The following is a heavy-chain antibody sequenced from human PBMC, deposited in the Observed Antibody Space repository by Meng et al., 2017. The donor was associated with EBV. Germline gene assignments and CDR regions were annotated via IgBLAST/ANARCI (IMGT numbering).Heavy chain of an antibody. J-gene: IGHJ5*02. CDR1: GSTLTRLA. V-gene: IGHV1-8*01. CDR3: ARGRGVYCSGGSCYPGWFDP. CDR2: MNPNSGNT. Sequence: QVRRVRTWSELEHPCLTVDISCMASGSTLTRLAIEVVRQATGQGLEWMGWMNPNSGNTGYAQKFQGRVTMTRNTSISTAYMALSSLRSEDTAVYYCARGRGVYCSGGSCYPGWFDPWGQGTLVTVSS. D-gene: IGHD2-15*01.